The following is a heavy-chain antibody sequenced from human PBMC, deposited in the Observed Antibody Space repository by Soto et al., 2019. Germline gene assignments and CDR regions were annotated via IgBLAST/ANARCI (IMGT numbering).Heavy chain of an antibody. CDR1: GGSFSGSY. J-gene: IGHJ6*02. D-gene: IGHD2-8*01. CDR2: INHSGST. CDR3: ATGYCTNGVCYTRTLSGMDV. Sequence: SETLSLTCAVYGGSFSGSYWSWIRQPPGKGLEWIGEINHSGSTNYNPSLKGRVTISVDTSKNQFSLKLSSVTAADTAVYYCATGYCTNGVCYTRTLSGMDVWGQGTTVTVS. V-gene: IGHV4-34*01.